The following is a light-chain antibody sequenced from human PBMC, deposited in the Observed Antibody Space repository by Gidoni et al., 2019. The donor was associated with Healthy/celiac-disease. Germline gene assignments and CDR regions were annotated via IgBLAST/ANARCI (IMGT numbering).Light chain of an antibody. CDR1: QSVSSSY. CDR2: GAS. J-gene: IGKJ1*01. V-gene: IGKV3-20*01. CDR3: QQYGSSPRT. Sequence: EIVLTQPPATLSLSPGERATLSCRASQSVSSSYLAWYQQKPGQAPRLLIYGASSKARLPGIPDRFSGSGSGTDFTLTISRLEPEDFAVYYCQQYGSSPRTFGQGTKVEIK.